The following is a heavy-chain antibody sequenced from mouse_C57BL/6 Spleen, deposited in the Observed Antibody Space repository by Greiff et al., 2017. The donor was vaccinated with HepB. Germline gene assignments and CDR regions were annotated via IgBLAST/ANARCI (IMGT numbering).Heavy chain of an antibody. CDR3: ARSGGNCDFDY. V-gene: IGHV1-52*01. Sequence: QVQLQQPGAELVRPGSSVKLSCKASGYTFTSYWMHWVKQRPIQGLEWIGNIDPSDSETHYNQKFKDKATLTVDKSSSTAYMQLSSLTSADSAVYYCARSGGNCDFDYWGQGTTLTVSS. CDR1: GYTFTSYW. CDR2: IDPSDSET. J-gene: IGHJ2*01. D-gene: IGHD2-1*01.